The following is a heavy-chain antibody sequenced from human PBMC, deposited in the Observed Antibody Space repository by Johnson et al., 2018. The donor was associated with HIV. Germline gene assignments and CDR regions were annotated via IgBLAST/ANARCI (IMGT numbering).Heavy chain of an antibody. CDR2: ISYDGSNK. V-gene: IGHV3-30*04. Sequence: QVQLVESGGGVVQPGRSLRLSCAASGFTFSSYAMHWVRQAPGKGLEWVAVISYDGSNKYYADSVKGRFIISRDTSKNTLYLQMNSLRAEDTAVYYCARDGPYYDSSGDDYGTVFYAFDIWGQGTMVTVSS. CDR3: ARDGPYYDSSGDDYGTVFYAFDI. J-gene: IGHJ3*02. D-gene: IGHD3-22*01. CDR1: GFTFSSYA.